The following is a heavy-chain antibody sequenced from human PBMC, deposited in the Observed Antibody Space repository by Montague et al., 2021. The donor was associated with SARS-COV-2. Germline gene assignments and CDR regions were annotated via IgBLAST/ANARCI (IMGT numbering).Heavy chain of an antibody. D-gene: IGHD1-26*01. CDR2: IYYSGST. CDR1: GGSISSSSYY. CDR3: ARQEAEIVGATAFDY. V-gene: IGHV4-39*01. J-gene: IGHJ4*02. Sequence: SETLSLTCTVSGGSISSSSYYWGWIRQPPGKGLEWIGSIYYSGSTYYNPSLKSRVTISVDTSKNQFSLKLSSVTAADTAVYYCARQEAEIVGATAFDYWGQGTLVTVSS.